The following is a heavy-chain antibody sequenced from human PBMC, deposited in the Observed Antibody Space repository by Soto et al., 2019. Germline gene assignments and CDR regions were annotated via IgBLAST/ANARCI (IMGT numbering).Heavy chain of an antibody. V-gene: IGHV3-21*01. CDR2: ISSSSSYI. J-gene: IGHJ4*02. CDR1: GFTFSSYS. D-gene: IGHD3-22*01. Sequence: GGSLRLSCAASGFTFSSYSMNWVRQAPGKGLEWVSSISSSSSYIYYADSVKGRFTISRDNAKNSLYLQMNSLRAEDTAVYYCARDHYYDSSGYSDASKEALDYWGQGTLVTVSS. CDR3: ARDHYYDSSGYSDASKEALDY.